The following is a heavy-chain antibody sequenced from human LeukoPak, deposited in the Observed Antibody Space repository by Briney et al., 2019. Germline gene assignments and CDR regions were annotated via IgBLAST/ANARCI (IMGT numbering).Heavy chain of an antibody. D-gene: IGHD2-15*01. CDR2: ISGSSGAT. CDR3: AKGGPGAFDF. V-gene: IGHV3-23*01. Sequence: GGSLRLSCAASGFTFSSYSMNWVRQAPGKGLEWVSCISGSSGATYYADSVRGWFTISRDNSKNTVFLQMNSLRAEDTAIYYCAKGGPGAFDFWGQGTMDTVSS. J-gene: IGHJ3*01. CDR1: GFTFSSYS.